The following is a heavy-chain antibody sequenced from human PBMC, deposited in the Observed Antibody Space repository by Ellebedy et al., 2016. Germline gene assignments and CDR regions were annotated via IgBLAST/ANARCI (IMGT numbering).Heavy chain of an antibody. CDR3: ARVSTHYYGSRTYGWFDP. Sequence: GGSLRLXXAASGFSFSSYWMHWVRQAPGKGLVWVSRINVDESSTSYADSVKGRFTISRDNAKNTLYLQMNSLRAEDTAVYYCARVSTHYYGSRTYGWFDPWGQGTLVTVSS. V-gene: IGHV3-74*01. CDR1: GFSFSSYW. D-gene: IGHD3-10*01. J-gene: IGHJ5*02. CDR2: INVDESST.